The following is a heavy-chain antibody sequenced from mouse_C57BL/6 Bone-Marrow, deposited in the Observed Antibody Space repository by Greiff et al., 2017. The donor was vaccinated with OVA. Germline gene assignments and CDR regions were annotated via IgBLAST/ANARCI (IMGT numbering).Heavy chain of an antibody. D-gene: IGHD2-4*01. V-gene: IGHV3-5*01. CDR1: GISITTGNYR. CDR2: IYYSGTI. CDR3: ARERGIYYDYFYYFDY. Sequence: VQLQQSGPGLVKPSQTVFLTCTVTGISITTGNYRWSWIRQFPGNKLEWIGYIYYSGTITYNPSLTSRTTITRDTPKNQFFLEMNSLTAEDTATYYCARERGIYYDYFYYFDYWGQGTTLTVSS. J-gene: IGHJ2*01.